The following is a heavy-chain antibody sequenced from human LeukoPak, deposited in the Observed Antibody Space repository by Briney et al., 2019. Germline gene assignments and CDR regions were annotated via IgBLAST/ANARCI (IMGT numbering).Heavy chain of an antibody. D-gene: IGHD1-1*01. Sequence: ASVKVSCKTSGYIFTNYDINWVRQAPGQGLEWMGWISPYNGDTKYAQKFQDRVTMSTDTSTSTTYMELRSLRSDDTAGYYCTRATGGLSDYWGQGTLVTVSS. V-gene: IGHV1-18*04. CDR1: GYIFTNYD. CDR3: TRATGGLSDY. CDR2: ISPYNGDT. J-gene: IGHJ4*02.